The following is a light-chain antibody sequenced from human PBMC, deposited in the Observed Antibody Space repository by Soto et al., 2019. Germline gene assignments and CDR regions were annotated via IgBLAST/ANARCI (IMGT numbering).Light chain of an antibody. Sequence: QSVLTQPASVSGSPGQSITISCTGTSSDAGNYNFVSWYQQHPGKAPKVIIYEDSTRPSGVSNRISGSKSGNTASLTISGLQAEDEADYSCWSCVGSRPSWVFGGVTQLTVL. V-gene: IGLV2-23*01. CDR3: WSCVGSRPSWV. CDR2: EDS. CDR1: SSDAGNYNF. J-gene: IGLJ2*01.